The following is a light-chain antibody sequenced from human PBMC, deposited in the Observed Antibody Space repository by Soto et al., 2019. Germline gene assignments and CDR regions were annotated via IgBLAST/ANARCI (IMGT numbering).Light chain of an antibody. Sequence: QSVLTQPASVTGSPGQSITISCTGTSSDVGGYNYVSWYQHHPGKAPKLMIYDVTNRPSGVSNRFSGSKSGNTASLTISGLQAEDDADYYCTSYTTSSPYLVFGGGTKLTVL. CDR3: TSYTTSSPYLV. CDR1: SSDVGGYNY. J-gene: IGLJ3*02. CDR2: DVT. V-gene: IGLV2-14*03.